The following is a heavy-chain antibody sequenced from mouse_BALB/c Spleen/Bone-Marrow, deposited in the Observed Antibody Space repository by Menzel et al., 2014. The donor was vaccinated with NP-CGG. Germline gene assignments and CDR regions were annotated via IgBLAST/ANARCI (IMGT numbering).Heavy chain of an antibody. V-gene: IGHV1-9*01. D-gene: IGHD2-4*01. CDR2: ILPGSGST. J-gene: IGHJ3*01. Sequence: QVQLQQSGAELMKPGASVKISCKATGYTFSSYWIEWIKQRPGHGLEWIGEILPGSGSTNYNEKFKGKATFTADTSSNTAYMQLSSLTSEDSAVYYCARVITTTGRPWFDYWGQGTLVTVSA. CDR3: ARVITTTGRPWFDY. CDR1: GYTFSSYW.